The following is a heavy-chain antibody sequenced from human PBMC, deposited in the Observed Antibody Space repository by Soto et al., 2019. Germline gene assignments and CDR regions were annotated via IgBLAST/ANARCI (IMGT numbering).Heavy chain of an antibody. V-gene: IGHV4-34*09. CDR1: GGSFSGYY. Sequence: PSETLSLTCAVYGGSFSGYYWTWIRQPPGTGLEWIGEINHSGSTYYNPSLKSRVTISVDTSKNQFSLKLSSVTAADTAVYYCARGVTLVRGVIHNKYFDYWGQGALVTVSS. CDR2: INHSGST. CDR3: ARGVTLVRGVIHNKYFDY. D-gene: IGHD3-10*01. J-gene: IGHJ4*02.